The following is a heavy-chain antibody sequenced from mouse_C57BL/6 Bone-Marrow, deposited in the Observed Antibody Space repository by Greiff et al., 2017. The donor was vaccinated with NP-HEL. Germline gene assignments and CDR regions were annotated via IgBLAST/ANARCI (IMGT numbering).Heavy chain of an antibody. CDR3: AREGFSGDFDY. CDR2: ISDGGSYT. D-gene: IGHD4-1*01. CDR1: GFTFSSYA. J-gene: IGHJ2*01. Sequence: EVQVVESGGGLVKPGGSLKLSCAASGFTFSSYAMSWVRQTPEKRLEWVATISDGGSYTYYPDNVKGRFTISRDNAKNNLYLQMSHLKSEDTAMYYCAREGFSGDFDYWGQGTTLTVSS. V-gene: IGHV5-4*01.